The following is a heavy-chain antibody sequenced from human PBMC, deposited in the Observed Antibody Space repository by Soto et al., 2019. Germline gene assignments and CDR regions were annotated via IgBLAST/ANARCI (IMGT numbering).Heavy chain of an antibody. Sequence: ASVKVSCKASGYTFSTYAMHWVRQAPGQSLESMGWLNGGTGQTRYSQKFQDRVIITRDTSASTGYMELSSLTSEDTAVYYCARGKGMEENYFYYGLDIWGQGTTVTVSS. CDR3: ARGKGMEENYFYYGLDI. V-gene: IGHV1-3*01. CDR2: LNGGTGQT. CDR1: GYTFSTYA. J-gene: IGHJ6*02. D-gene: IGHD1-1*01.